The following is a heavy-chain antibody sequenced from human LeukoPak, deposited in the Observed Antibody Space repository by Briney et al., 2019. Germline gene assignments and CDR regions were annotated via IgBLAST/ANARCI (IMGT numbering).Heavy chain of an antibody. Sequence: KTGGSLRLSCAASGFTFSSYSMNWVRQAPGKGLEWVSSISSSSSYIYYADSVKGRFTISRDNSKNTLYLQMNSLRAEDTAVYYCAKDGDSSGYYLYGMDVWGQGTTVTVSS. D-gene: IGHD3-22*01. CDR3: AKDGDSSGYYLYGMDV. CDR1: GFTFSSYS. CDR2: ISSSSSYI. J-gene: IGHJ6*02. V-gene: IGHV3-21*04.